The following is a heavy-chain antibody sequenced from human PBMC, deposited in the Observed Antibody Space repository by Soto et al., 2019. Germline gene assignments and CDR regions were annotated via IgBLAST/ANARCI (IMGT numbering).Heavy chain of an antibody. CDR1: GYTFTVYY. Sequence: ASVTVSCQASGYTFTVYYMHWVRQAPRQGLEWMGWINPNSGGTNYAQKFQGWVTMTRDTSISTAYMELSRLRSDDTAVYYCARGVRDYCSGGSCYTRGIDYWGQGTLVTV. CDR3: ARGVRDYCSGGSCYTRGIDY. D-gene: IGHD2-15*01. CDR2: INPNSGGT. V-gene: IGHV1-2*04. J-gene: IGHJ4*02.